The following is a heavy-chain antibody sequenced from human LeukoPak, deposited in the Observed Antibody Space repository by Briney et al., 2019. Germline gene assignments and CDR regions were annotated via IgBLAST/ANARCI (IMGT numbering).Heavy chain of an antibody. CDR3: TTDCSGGSCYSFGADY. J-gene: IGHJ4*02. V-gene: IGHV3-15*01. CDR2: IKSKTDGGTT. D-gene: IGHD2-15*01. CDR1: GFTVSSNY. Sequence: GGSLRLSCAASGFTVSSNYMSWVRQAPGKGLEWVGRIKSKTDGGTTDYAAPVKGRFTISRDDSKNTLYLQMNSLKTEDTAVYYCTTDCSGGSCYSFGADYWGQGTLVTVSS.